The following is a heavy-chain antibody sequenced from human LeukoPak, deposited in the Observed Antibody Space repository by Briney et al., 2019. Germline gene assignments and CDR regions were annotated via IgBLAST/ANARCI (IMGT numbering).Heavy chain of an antibody. CDR2: INAGNGNT. D-gene: IGHD4-23*01. J-gene: IGHJ4*02. CDR1: GYTFTTYG. Sequence: ASVKVSCKASGYTFTTYGIFWVRQAPGQRLEWMGWINAGNGNTKYSQKFQGRVTITRDTPASTAYMELSSLRSEDTAVYYCARAGHYGGNSGYYFDYWGQGTLVTVSS. CDR3: ARAGHYGGNSGYYFDY. V-gene: IGHV1-3*01.